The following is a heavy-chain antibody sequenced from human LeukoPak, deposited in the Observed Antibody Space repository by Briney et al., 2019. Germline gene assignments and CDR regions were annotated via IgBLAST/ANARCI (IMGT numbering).Heavy chain of an antibody. V-gene: IGHV3-13*01. Sequence: GGSLRLSCATSGFTFSNHAMHWVRQATGKGLEWVSAIGIAGDTFYPGSVKGRFTISRENAKNSLSLQTNSLKAEDTAVYYCVRQQTSHGNFDYWGQGTLVTVSS. J-gene: IGHJ4*02. CDR1: GFTFSNHA. CDR2: IGIAGDT. CDR3: VRQQTSHGNFDY. D-gene: IGHD1-26*01.